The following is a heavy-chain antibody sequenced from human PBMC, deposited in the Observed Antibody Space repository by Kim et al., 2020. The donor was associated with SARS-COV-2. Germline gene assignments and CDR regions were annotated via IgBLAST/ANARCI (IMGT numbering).Heavy chain of an antibody. Sequence: GGSLRLSCLASGFNFRGYAMHWVRQASGKGLEYVSAIRTNGENTDYADSVTGRFTTSRSNYKNTNSPHLHSLSLKNSDIYDCVGRRVAYWGLG. CDR1: GFNFRGYA. CDR2: IRTNGENT. J-gene: IGHJ4*02. CDR3: VGRRVAY. D-gene: IGHD2-15*01. V-gene: IGHV3-64D*09.